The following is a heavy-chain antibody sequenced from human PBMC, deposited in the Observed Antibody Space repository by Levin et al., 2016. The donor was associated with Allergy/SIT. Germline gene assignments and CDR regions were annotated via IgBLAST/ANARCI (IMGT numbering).Heavy chain of an antibody. CDR2: ISGSGGST. Sequence: WIRQPPGKGLEWVSAISGSGGSTYYADSVKGRFTISRDNSKNTLYLQMNSLRAEDTAVYYCAKDGAHYYDSSGYDYWGQGTLVTVSS. V-gene: IGHV3-23*01. J-gene: IGHJ4*02. D-gene: IGHD3-22*01. CDR3: AKDGAHYYDSSGYDY.